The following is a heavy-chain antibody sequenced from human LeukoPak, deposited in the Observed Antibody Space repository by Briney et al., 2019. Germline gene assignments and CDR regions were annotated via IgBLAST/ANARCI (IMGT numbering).Heavy chain of an antibody. Sequence: SETLSLTCTVSGGSISGGGYYWSWIRQHPGKDLEWIGYIYYSGSTYYNPSLMSRVTISVDTSRNQFSLRLSSVTAADTAVYYCARSPQTDYYYYYAMDVWGQGTTVTVSS. J-gene: IGHJ6*02. CDR3: ARSPQTDYYYYYAMDV. V-gene: IGHV4-31*03. CDR2: IYYSGST. CDR1: GGSISGGGYY.